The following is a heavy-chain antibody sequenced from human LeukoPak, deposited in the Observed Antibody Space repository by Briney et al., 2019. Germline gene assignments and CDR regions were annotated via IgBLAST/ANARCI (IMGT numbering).Heavy chain of an antibody. V-gene: IGHV3-21*01. CDR3: ARGEMATTLPVDY. Sequence: GGSLRLSCAASGFTFSSYSMNWVRQAPGKGLKWVSPISSSSSYIYYADSVKGRFTISRDNAKNSLYLQMNSLRAEDTAVYYCARGEMATTLPVDYWGQGTLVTVSS. CDR2: ISSSSSYI. CDR1: GFTFSSYS. J-gene: IGHJ4*02. D-gene: IGHD5-12*01.